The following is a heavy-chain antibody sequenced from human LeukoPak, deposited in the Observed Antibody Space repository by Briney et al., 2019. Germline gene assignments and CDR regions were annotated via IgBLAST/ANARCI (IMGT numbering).Heavy chain of an antibody. CDR2: IYYSGST. V-gene: IGHV4-31*03. Sequence: SQTLSLTCTVSGGSISSGGYYWSWIRQHPGKGLEWIGYIYYSGSTYYNPSLKSRVTISVDTSKNQFSLKLSSATAADTAVYYCARVIRPFGFDYWGQGTLVTVSS. J-gene: IGHJ4*02. D-gene: IGHD3-16*01. CDR3: ARVIRPFGFDY. CDR1: GGSISSGGYY.